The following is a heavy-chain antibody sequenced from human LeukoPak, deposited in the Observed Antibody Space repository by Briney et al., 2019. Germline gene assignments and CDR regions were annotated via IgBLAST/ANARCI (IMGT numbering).Heavy chain of an antibody. CDR1: GITLSNYG. CDR3: AKRGVVVRVFLVGFHKEAYYFHS. J-gene: IGHJ4*02. CDR2: LSGSAGGS. Sequence: HLGGSLILSCGVSGITLSNYGMTWVRPAPGKGLEWVAGLSGSAGGSNYADSVKGRFTISRDNSKNTLFLQMDRLRAEDTAVYFCAKRGVVVRVFLVGFHKEAYYFHSWGQGALVTVSS. V-gene: IGHV3-23*01. D-gene: IGHD3-16*02.